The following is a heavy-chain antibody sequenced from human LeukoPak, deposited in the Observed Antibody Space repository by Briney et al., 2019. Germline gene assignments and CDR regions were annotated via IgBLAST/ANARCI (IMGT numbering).Heavy chain of an antibody. CDR1: GGSISSYY. CDR2: IYYSGST. CDR3: ARGADSSGYYSIFYFDY. Sequence: SETLSLTCTVSGGSISSYYWNWIRQPPGKGLEWIGYIYYSGSTNYNPSLKSRVTISVDTSKNQFSLKMSSVTAADTAVYYCARGADSSGYYSIFYFDYWGQGTLVTVSS. V-gene: IGHV4-59*01. D-gene: IGHD3-22*01. J-gene: IGHJ4*02.